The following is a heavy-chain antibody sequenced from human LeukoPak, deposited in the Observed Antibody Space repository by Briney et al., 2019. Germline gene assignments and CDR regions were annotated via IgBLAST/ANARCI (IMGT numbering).Heavy chain of an antibody. Sequence: SETLSLTCSVSGGSTTGYFWTWIRQPPGKGPEWIGYVYYKGDTSYSPSLDSRVSISVDTSKKQFSLKLNSVTAPDTAMYYCARHVTVTYDAFDLWGQGTMVTVSS. J-gene: IGHJ3*01. CDR1: GGSTTGYF. V-gene: IGHV4-59*08. D-gene: IGHD4-11*01. CDR3: ARHVTVTYDAFDL. CDR2: VYYKGDT.